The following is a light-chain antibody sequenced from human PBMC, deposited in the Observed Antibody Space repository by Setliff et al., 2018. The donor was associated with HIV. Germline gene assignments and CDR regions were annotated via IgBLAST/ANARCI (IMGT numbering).Light chain of an antibody. CDR2: DVS. Sequence: QSALTQPASVSGSPGQSITISCTGTSSDVGGYDYVSWYQQHPGKAPKVMIYDVSKRPSGISHRFSGSKSGNTASLTISGLQSEDETDYYCCSYAGTSWVFGGGTKVTVL. V-gene: IGLV2-23*02. CDR1: SSDVGGYDY. CDR3: CSYAGTSWV. J-gene: IGLJ3*02.